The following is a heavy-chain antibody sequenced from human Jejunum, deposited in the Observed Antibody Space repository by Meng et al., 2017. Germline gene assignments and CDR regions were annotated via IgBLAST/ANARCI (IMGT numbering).Heavy chain of an antibody. CDR1: GFIFEGYG. V-gene: IGHV3-66*01. D-gene: IGHD1-26*01. CDR2: IFSDAGT. CDR3: VSGDSV. J-gene: IGHJ4*02. Sequence: EGRLVESGGGVVQPGTSLRLSCVAAGFIFEGYGMNWVRQAPGKGLEWVAVIFSDAGTNSADSVKGRFTISRDNFRNTLYLQMNSLRVEDTAVYYCVSGDSVWGQGILVTVSS.